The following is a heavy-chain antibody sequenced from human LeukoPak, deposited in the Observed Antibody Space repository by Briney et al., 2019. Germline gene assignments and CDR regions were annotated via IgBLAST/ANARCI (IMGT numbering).Heavy chain of an antibody. CDR3: AKDLVYCSSTSCYDDWYFDL. CDR2: IRYDGSNK. D-gene: IGHD2-2*01. J-gene: IGHJ2*01. CDR1: GFTFSSYG. V-gene: IGHV3-30*02. Sequence: PGGSLRLSCAASGFTFSSYGMHWVRQAPGKGLEWVAFIRYDGSNKYYVDSVKGRFTISRDNSKNTLYLQMSSLRVEDAAVYYCAKDLVYCSSTSCYDDWYFDLWGRGTLVTVSS.